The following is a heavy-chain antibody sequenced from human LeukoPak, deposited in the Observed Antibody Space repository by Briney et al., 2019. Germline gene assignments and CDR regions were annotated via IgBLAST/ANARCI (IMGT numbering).Heavy chain of an antibody. J-gene: IGHJ4*02. CDR1: GVSISSYY. CDR2: IYYSGST. D-gene: IGHD5-18*01. Sequence: PSGTLSLTCTGSGVSISSYYWSWLRQPPGKGLVWLGNIYYSGSTNYHPSLKSRVTISVDTSKNQFSLKLSSVTAADTAVYYCARDSPRSDTAFGYWGQGTLVTVSS. V-gene: IGHV4-59*01. CDR3: ARDSPRSDTAFGY.